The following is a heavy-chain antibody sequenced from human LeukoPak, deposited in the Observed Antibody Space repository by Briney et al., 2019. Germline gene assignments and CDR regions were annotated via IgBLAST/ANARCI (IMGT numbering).Heavy chain of an antibody. J-gene: IGHJ3*02. V-gene: IGHV4-59*12. Sequence: SETLSLTCTVSGGSISSYYWSWIRQPPGKGLEWIGYIYYSGSTNYNPSLKSRVTISVDRSKNQFSLRLSSVTAADTAVYYCASSGQDDAFDIWGQGTMVTVSS. CDR1: GGSISSYY. D-gene: IGHD5-12*01. CDR3: ASSGQDDAFDI. CDR2: IYYSGST.